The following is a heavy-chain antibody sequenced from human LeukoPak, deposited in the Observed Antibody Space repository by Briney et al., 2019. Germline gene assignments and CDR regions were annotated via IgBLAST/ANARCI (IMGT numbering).Heavy chain of an antibody. D-gene: IGHD3-22*01. Sequence: RPGGSLRLSCAASGFTFSSYSMNWVRQAPGKGLEWVSYISSSSSTIYYADSVKGRFTISRDNAKNSLYLQMNSLRAEDTAVYYCARERITMITRAFDIWGQGTMVTVSS. CDR2: ISSSSSTI. J-gene: IGHJ3*02. V-gene: IGHV3-48*01. CDR3: ARERITMITRAFDI. CDR1: GFTFSSYS.